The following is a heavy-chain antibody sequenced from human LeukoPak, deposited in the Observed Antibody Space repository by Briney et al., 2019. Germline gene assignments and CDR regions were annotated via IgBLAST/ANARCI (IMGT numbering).Heavy chain of an antibody. CDR2: IYYSGST. V-gene: IGHV4-39*01. CDR1: GGSISSSSYY. Sequence: SETLSLTCTVSGGSISSSSYYWGWIRQPPGKGLEWIGSIYYSGSTYYNPSLKSRVTISVDTSKNQFSLKLSSVTAADTAVYYCASGWYSSSSTRKQIDYWGQGTLVTVSS. CDR3: ASGWYSSSSTRKQIDY. J-gene: IGHJ4*02. D-gene: IGHD6-6*01.